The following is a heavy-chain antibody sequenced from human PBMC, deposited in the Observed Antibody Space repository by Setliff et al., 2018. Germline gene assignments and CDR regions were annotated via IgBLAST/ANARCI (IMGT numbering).Heavy chain of an antibody. V-gene: IGHV3-21*01. CDR1: AFRFSSYD. D-gene: IGHD6-19*01. J-gene: IGHJ3*02. Sequence: PGGSLRLSCADSAFRFSSYDMTWVRQAPGRGLEWVSAISDTGRYTYYADSVKGRFTISRDNAKNSVYLQMNSLRAEDTAVYYCSRDRSGYSRPWYELDAFDIWGQGTTVTVSS. CDR2: ISDTGRYT. CDR3: SRDRSGYSRPWYELDAFDI.